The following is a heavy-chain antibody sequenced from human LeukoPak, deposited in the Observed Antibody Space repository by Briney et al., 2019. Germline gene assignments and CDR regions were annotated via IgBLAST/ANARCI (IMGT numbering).Heavy chain of an antibody. Sequence: ASVKVSCKASGYSFTSNYIHWVRQAPGQGLEWMGMIYPRDGSTSYAQKFQGRVTVTRDTSTSTVHMELSGLRSVDTAVYYCARDQEAFDYWGQGTLVTVSS. CDR1: GYSFTSNY. J-gene: IGHJ4*02. V-gene: IGHV1-46*01. CDR2: IYPRDGST. CDR3: ARDQEAFDY.